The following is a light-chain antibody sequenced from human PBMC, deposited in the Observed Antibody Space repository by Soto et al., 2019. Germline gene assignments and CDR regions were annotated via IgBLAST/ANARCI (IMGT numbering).Light chain of an antibody. CDR3: QQSYSAPYT. CDR1: QRVTSI. CDR2: AAS. V-gene: IGKV1-39*01. J-gene: IGKJ2*01. Sequence: DIQMTQSPSSLSASVGDRVIITCRASQRVTSIIKWYRQRPGKAPELLIFAASTLHSGVPSRFSGSGSGTDFTLTITSLHPGDIGVFFCQQSYSAPYTFGQGTKLAIK.